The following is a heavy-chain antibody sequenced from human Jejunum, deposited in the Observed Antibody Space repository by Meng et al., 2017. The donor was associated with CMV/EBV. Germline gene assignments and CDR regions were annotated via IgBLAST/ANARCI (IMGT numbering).Heavy chain of an antibody. Sequence: QVQLQQWGAGLLRPSESLSLTCAVYGGSFSDYFWSCVRQPPGKGLEWIGEINQSGDTNYNSSLKSRVTISIDTSKNQFSLHLNSVTAADTAVYYCAPGFRSWIGSFSSWGQGTLVTVSS. D-gene: IGHD1-26*01. J-gene: IGHJ4*02. CDR2: INQSGDT. CDR1: GGSFSDYF. CDR3: APGFRSWIGSFSS. V-gene: IGHV4-34*01.